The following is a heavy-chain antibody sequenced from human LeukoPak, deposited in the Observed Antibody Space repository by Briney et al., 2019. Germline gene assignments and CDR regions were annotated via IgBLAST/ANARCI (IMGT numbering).Heavy chain of an antibody. CDR1: GGSISSYY. V-gene: IGHV4-59*01. D-gene: IGHD1-1*01. CDR2: IHYSGST. Sequence: SETLSLTCTVSGGSISSYYWNWLRQSPGKGLEWIGDIHYSGSTNYNPSLKSRVTISVDMSRNQFSLKLSSVTAADTAVYYCVRDQGTWWFDPWGQGTLVTVSS. J-gene: IGHJ5*02. CDR3: VRDQGTWWFDP.